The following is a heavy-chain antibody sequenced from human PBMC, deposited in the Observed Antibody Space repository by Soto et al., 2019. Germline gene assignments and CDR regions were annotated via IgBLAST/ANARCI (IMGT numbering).Heavy chain of an antibody. CDR3: ASSIAAAGEQSYYYGMDV. D-gene: IGHD6-13*01. CDR2: IIPIFGTA. Sequence: QVQLVQSGAEVKKPGSSVKVSCKASGGTFSSYAISWVRQAPGQGLEWMGGIIPIFGTANYAQKFQGRVTITADESTSTADMELSSLSSEDTAVYYCASSIAAAGEQSYYYGMDVWGQGTTVTFSS. CDR1: GGTFSSYA. V-gene: IGHV1-69*12. J-gene: IGHJ6*02.